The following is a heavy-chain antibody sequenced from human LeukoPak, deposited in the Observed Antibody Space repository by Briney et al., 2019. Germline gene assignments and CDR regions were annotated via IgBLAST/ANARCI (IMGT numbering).Heavy chain of an antibody. CDR1: GGSFSGYY. D-gene: IGHD3-10*01. V-gene: IGHV4-34*01. Sequence: PSETLSLTCAVYGGSFSGYYWSWIRQPPGKGLEWIGEINHSGSTNYNPSLKSRVTISVDTSKNQFSLKLSSVTAADTAVYYCSNLYGRNYYYYYYMDVWGKGTTVTISS. CDR2: INHSGST. CDR3: SNLYGRNYYYYYYMDV. J-gene: IGHJ6*03.